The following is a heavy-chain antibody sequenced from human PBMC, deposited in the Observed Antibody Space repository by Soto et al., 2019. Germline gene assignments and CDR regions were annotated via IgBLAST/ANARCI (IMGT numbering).Heavy chain of an antibody. D-gene: IGHD2-15*01. CDR2: ISYEGSRI. Sequence: PGGSLRVSCAASGFSFRNYVMHWVRQSPGKGLEWVAVISYEGSRISYAASVKGRFTISRDNSKNAVFLQMNRLTPDDTAVYSCAKDHGGGNFFLYFDLWGQGTLVTVSS. V-gene: IGHV3-30*18. CDR3: AKDHGGGNFFLYFDL. J-gene: IGHJ4*02. CDR1: GFSFRNYV.